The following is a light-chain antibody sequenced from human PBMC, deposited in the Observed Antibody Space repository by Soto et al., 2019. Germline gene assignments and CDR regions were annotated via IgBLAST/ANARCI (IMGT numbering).Light chain of an antibody. J-gene: IGLJ3*02. V-gene: IGLV2-14*01. CDR1: SSDVGGYNY. Sequence: QSVLTQPASVSGSPGQSITISCTGISSDVGGYNYVSWYQQHPGKAPKLMIYEVSTRPSGVSNRFSGSKSGNTASLTISGLQAEEESDYYCRSYSSTRTWVFGGGTKLTVL. CDR3: RSYSSTRTWV. CDR2: EVS.